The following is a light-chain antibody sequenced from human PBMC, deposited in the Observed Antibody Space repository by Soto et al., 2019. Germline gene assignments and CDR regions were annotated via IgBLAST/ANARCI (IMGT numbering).Light chain of an antibody. Sequence: ILMTQSPASLSVSLRDRVNSSCRASQSVSGNLAWYQQKPGKAPSLLIYGASTRATGIPSRFSGSGSGTEFTLTISSLQSEDFAVYYCQQYNNWPLSFGGGTKVAI. J-gene: IGKJ4*01. CDR1: QSVSGN. V-gene: IGKV3-15*01. CDR3: QQYNNWPLS. CDR2: GAS.